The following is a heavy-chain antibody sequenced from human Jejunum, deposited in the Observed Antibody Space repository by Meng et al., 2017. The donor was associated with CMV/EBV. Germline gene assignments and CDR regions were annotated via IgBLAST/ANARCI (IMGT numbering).Heavy chain of an antibody. V-gene: IGHV4-31*03. Sequence: VQLQESGPGLVKPSQTLSLTCTVSGGSVSSGGYYWTWIRQNPGKGLEWFGHIYYSGSTFYNPSLKRRVIISIGTSKNQFSLNLRSVTAADTAVYYCARVSSGWDYFDYWGQGTLVTVSS. CDR3: ARVSSGWDYFDY. J-gene: IGHJ4*02. D-gene: IGHD6-19*01. CDR1: GGSVSSGGYY. CDR2: IYYSGST.